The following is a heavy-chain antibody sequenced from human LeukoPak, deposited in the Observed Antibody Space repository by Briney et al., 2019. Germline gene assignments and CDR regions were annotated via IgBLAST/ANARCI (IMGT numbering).Heavy chain of an antibody. CDR1: GFVFSSFG. V-gene: IGHV3-33*01. CDR2: IWYDGNNK. Sequence: GGSLRLSCAASGFVFSSFGMHWVRQAPGKGLEWVEVIWYDGNNKYYADSVKGRFTISRDNPKNTLYLQMNSLRAEDTAVYYCARAFTSTGYYYVEYWGQGTLVTVSS. D-gene: IGHD3-22*01. J-gene: IGHJ4*02. CDR3: ARAFTSTGYYYVEY.